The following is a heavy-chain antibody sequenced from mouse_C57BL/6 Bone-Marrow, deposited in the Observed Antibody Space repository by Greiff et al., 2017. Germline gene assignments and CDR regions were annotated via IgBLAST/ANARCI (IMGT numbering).Heavy chain of an antibody. V-gene: IGHV14-4*01. J-gene: IGHJ1*03. CDR3: TTGYHWYFEV. D-gene: IGHD2-2*01. CDR2: IDPENGDT. Sequence: VQLKESGAELVRPGASVKLSCTASGFNIKDDYMHWVKQRPEQGLEWIGWIDPENGDTEYASKFQGKATITADTSSNTAYLQLSSLTSEDTAVYYCTTGYHWYFEVWGTGTTVTVSS. CDR1: GFNIKDDY.